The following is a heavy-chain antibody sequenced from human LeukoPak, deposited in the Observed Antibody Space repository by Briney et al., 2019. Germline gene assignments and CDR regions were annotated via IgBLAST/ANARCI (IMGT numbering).Heavy chain of an antibody. CDR3: ARPNYYDSSGLGY. Sequence: ASVKVSCKASGYTFTSYGISWVRQAPGQGLEWMGGIIPIFGTANYAQKFQGRVTITADESTSTAYMELSSLRSEDTAVYYCARPNYYDSSGLGYWGQGTLVTVSS. V-gene: IGHV1-69*13. CDR1: GYTFTSYG. D-gene: IGHD3-22*01. CDR2: IIPIFGTA. J-gene: IGHJ4*02.